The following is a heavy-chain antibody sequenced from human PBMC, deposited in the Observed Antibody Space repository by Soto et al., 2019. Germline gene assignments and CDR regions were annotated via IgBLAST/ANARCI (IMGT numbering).Heavy chain of an antibody. V-gene: IGHV1-18*04. D-gene: IGHD6-19*01. CDR3: AGGGAHSRANLDS. CDR2: MSAYNGNT. J-gene: IGHJ5*01. Sequence: QVQLVQSGGEVKQPGASVKVSCKASGYSFSIYGISWVRQAPGQGLEGMAWMSAYNGNTNYAQKFQGRLTVTTDTTTSTAYMGLRGLKSDDTAVYYCAGGGAHSRANLDSWGQGTLVTVSS. CDR1: GYSFSIYG.